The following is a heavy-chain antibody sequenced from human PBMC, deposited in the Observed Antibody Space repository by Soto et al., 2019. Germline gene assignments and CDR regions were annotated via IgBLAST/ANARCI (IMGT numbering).Heavy chain of an antibody. CDR2: IYYSGST. CDR3: ARGSPYGMDV. V-gene: IGHV4-31*03. J-gene: IGHJ6*02. D-gene: IGHD1-26*01. Sequence: QVQLQESGPGLVKPSQTLSLTCTVSGDSISSGGHYWSWIRQHPGKGLEWIGYIYYSGSTFYNPSLKSRVPISDDTAKIQFSLKLSSVTAADTALYYCARGSPYGMDVWGQGTTVTVSS. CDR1: GDSISSGGHY.